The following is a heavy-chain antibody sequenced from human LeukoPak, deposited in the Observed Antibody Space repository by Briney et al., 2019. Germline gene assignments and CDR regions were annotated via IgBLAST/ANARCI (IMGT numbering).Heavy chain of an antibody. D-gene: IGHD1-14*01. CDR3: ARVRRPRSRGFDY. CDR2: ISSSSSYI. J-gene: IGHJ4*02. Sequence: PGGSLRLSCAASGFTFSSYSMNWVRQAPGKGLEWVSSISSSSSYIYYADSVKGRFTISRDNAKNSLYLQMNSLRAEDTAVYYWARVRRPRSRGFDYWGQGTLATVSS. V-gene: IGHV3-21*01. CDR1: GFTFSSYS.